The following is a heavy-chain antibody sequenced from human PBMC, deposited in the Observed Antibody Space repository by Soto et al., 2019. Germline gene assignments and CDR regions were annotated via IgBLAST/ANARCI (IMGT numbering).Heavy chain of an antibody. CDR1: GGTFSSYT. Sequence: QVQLVQSGAEVKKPGSSVKVSCKASGGTFSSYTISWVRQAPGQGLEWMGRIIPILGIANYAQKFQGRVTITADKSTSTAYMELSSLRSEATAVYYCASSIAVAGAGAFDIWGQGTMVTVSS. CDR2: IIPILGIA. V-gene: IGHV1-69*02. CDR3: ASSIAVAGAGAFDI. J-gene: IGHJ3*02. D-gene: IGHD6-19*01.